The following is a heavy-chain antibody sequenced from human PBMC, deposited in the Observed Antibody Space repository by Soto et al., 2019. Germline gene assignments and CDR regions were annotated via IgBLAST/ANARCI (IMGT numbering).Heavy chain of an antibody. V-gene: IGHV3-11*05. D-gene: IGHD3-9*01. J-gene: IGHJ3*02. CDR3: ARDADILTGSDAFDI. CDR2: ISSSSSYT. Sequence: QVQLVESGGGLVKPGGSLRLSCAASGFTFSDYYMSWIRQAPGKGLEWVSYISSSSSYTNYADSVKGRFTISRDNAKNLLYLQMNSLRAEDTAVYYCARDADILTGSDAFDIWGQGTMVTVSS. CDR1: GFTFSDYY.